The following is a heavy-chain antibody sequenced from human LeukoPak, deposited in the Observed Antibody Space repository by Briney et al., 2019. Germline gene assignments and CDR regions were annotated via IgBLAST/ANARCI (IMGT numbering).Heavy chain of an antibody. CDR1: GFTFSSYG. Sequence: HPGGSLRLSCAASGFTFSSYGMHWVRQAPGKGLEWVAVISYDGSNKYYADSVKGRFTISRDNSENTLYLQMNSLRAEDTAMYYCATADFSWYYLPGDYYGMDVWGQGTTVTVSS. D-gene: IGHD3/OR15-3a*01. CDR3: ATADFSWYYLPGDYYGMDV. V-gene: IGHV3-30*03. CDR2: ISYDGSNK. J-gene: IGHJ6*02.